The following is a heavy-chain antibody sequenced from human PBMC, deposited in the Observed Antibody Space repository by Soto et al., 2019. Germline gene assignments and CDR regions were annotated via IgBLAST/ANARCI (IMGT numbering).Heavy chain of an antibody. J-gene: IGHJ4*02. CDR2: FYHSGST. Sequence: SETLSLTCTVSGYSIISDHYWGWIRQPPGNGLEWIGSFYHSGSTHYNPSLKSRVTISVDTSKNQFSLKLTSVTAADTAVYFCARFPAYWGQGILVTVSS. V-gene: IGHV4-38-2*02. CDR3: ARFPAY. CDR1: GYSIISDHY.